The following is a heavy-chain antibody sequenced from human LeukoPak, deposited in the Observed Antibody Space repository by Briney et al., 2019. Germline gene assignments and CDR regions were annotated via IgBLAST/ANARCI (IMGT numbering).Heavy chain of an antibody. CDR1: GFTFSSYW. D-gene: IGHD5-18*01. CDR2: IKQDGSDK. CDR3: ARCVAAIDY. J-gene: IGHJ4*02. V-gene: IGHV3-7*05. Sequence: GGSLRLSCAASGFTFSSYWMTWVRQAPGKGLEWVANIKQDGSDKAYVDSVKGRFTISRDNAKNSLYLQMSSLRAEDTAVYYCARCVAAIDYWGQGTLVTVSS.